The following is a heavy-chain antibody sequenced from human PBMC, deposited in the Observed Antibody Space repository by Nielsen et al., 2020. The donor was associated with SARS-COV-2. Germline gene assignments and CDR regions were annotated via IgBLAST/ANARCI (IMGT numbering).Heavy chain of an antibody. CDR2: IYYSGST. CDR1: GGSISSSSYY. CDR3: ARHSTGYSSSWALFFDY. Sequence: SETLSLTCTVSGGSISSSSYYWGWIRQPPGKGLEWIGSIYYSGSTYYNPSLKSRVTISVDTSKNQFSLKLSSVTAADTAVYYCARHSTGYSSSWALFFDYWGQGTLVTVSS. D-gene: IGHD6-13*01. J-gene: IGHJ4*02. V-gene: IGHV4-39*01.